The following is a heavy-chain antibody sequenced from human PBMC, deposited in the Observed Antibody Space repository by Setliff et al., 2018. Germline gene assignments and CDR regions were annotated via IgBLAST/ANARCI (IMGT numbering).Heavy chain of an antibody. D-gene: IGHD5-12*01. CDR1: GYTFTSYG. CDR2: ISAYNGNT. CDR3: ARQLSRRWLHTKRPGRYFDY. V-gene: IGHV1-18*01. J-gene: IGHJ4*02. Sequence: ASVKVSCKASGYTFTSYGISWVRQAPGQGLEWMGWISAYNGNTNYAQKFQGRVTITADKSTSTAYMELSSLRSEDTAVYYCARQLSRRWLHTKRPGRYFDYWGQGTPVTVSS.